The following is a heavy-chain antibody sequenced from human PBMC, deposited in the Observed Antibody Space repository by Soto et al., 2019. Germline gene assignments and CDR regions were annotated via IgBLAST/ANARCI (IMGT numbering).Heavy chain of an antibody. CDR1: GFTFSSYG. Sequence: GGSLRLSCAASGFTFSSYGMHWVRQAPGKGLEWVAVIWYDGSNKYYADSVKGRFTISRDNSKNTLYLQMNSLRAEDTAVYYCARGYDILTGYYMENWFDPWGQGTLVTVSS. CDR3: ARGYDILTGYYMENWFDP. D-gene: IGHD3-9*01. CDR2: IWYDGSNK. J-gene: IGHJ5*02. V-gene: IGHV3-33*01.